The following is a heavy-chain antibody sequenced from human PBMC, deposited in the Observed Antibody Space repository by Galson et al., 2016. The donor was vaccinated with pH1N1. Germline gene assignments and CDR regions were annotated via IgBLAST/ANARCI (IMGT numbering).Heavy chain of an antibody. D-gene: IGHD4-17*01. CDR2: ITWNSHVI. Sequence: SLRLPCAASGFTFDALAMHWVRQVPGKGLEWVSVITWNSHVIDYADSVKGRFTISRDNARNYLYLQMNNLRPEDTAFYYCAKDHCSHGDTNCFYFDLWGRGTLVTVSS. CDR3: AKDHCSHGDTNCFYFDL. V-gene: IGHV3-9*01. J-gene: IGHJ2*01. CDR1: GFTFDALA.